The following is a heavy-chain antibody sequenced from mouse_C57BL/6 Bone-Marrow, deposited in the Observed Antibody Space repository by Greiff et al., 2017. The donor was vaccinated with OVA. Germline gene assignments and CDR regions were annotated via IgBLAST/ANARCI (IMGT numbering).Heavy chain of an antibody. V-gene: IGHV1-26*01. CDR2: INPNNGGT. CDR3: AREPYPYYAMDY. Sequence: EVQLQQSGPELVKPGASVKISCKASGYTFTDYYMNWVKQSHGKSLEWIGDINPNNGGTSYNQKFKGKATLTVDKSSSTAYMELRSLTSEDSAVYYCAREPYPYYAMDYWGQGTSVTVSS. CDR1: GYTFTDYY. J-gene: IGHJ4*01. D-gene: IGHD2-10*01.